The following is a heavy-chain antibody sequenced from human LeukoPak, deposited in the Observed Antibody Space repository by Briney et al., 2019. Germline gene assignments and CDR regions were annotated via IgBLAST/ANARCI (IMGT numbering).Heavy chain of an antibody. CDR3: ARDSGYCTNGVCWDAWFDP. D-gene: IGHD2-8*01. Sequence: PGGSLRLSCAASGFTVSSNYMSWVRQAPGKGLEWVSVIYSGGSTYYADSVKGRFTISRDNSKNTLYLQMNRLRAEDTAVYYCARDSGYCTNGVCWDAWFDPWGQGTLVTVSS. V-gene: IGHV3-66*01. CDR2: IYSGGST. CDR1: GFTVSSNY. J-gene: IGHJ5*02.